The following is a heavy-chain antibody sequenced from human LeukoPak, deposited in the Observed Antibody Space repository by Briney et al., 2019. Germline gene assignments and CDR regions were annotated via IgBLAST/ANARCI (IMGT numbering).Heavy chain of an antibody. CDR3: ARDQYCTNGVCYEGFDP. V-gene: IGHV1-2*06. Sequence: RASVKVSCKASGYTFTGYYMHWVRQAPGQGLEWMGRINPNSGGTNCAQKFQGRVTMTRDTSISTAYMELSRLRSDDTAVYYCARDQYCTNGVCYEGFDPWGQGTLVTVSS. CDR2: INPNSGGT. CDR1: GYTFTGYY. D-gene: IGHD2-8*01. J-gene: IGHJ5*02.